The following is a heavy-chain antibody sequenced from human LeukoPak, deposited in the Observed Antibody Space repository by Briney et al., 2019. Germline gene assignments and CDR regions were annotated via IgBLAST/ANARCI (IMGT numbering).Heavy chain of an antibody. Sequence: GGSLRLSSAPSGFIFITYWMHCVRQAPGKGLVWVSHINTDGSSTNYADSVKGRFTISRDNAENTLYLQMNSLRVDDTAVYYCVRDQSVAGPTNSDYWGQGTLVTVSA. D-gene: IGHD1-26*01. CDR1: GFIFITYW. CDR3: VRDQSVAGPTNSDY. V-gene: IGHV3-74*01. CDR2: INTDGSST. J-gene: IGHJ4*02.